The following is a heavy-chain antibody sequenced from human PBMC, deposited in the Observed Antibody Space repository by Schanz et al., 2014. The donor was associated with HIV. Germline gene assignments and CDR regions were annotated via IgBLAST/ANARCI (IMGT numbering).Heavy chain of an antibody. V-gene: IGHV1-8*01. CDR1: GYTFTTYD. CDR2: MNPNSGNT. Sequence: QVRLVQSGAEVKKPGASVTVSCEASGYTFTTYDINWVRQATGQGLEWMGWMNPNSGNTGYAQKSRGRHTKTRNPAISTAYMELSSLRSEDTAFYYCARGRYYGSEFDYWGQGTLVTVSS. CDR3: ARGRYYGSEFDY. D-gene: IGHD3-10*01. J-gene: IGHJ4*02.